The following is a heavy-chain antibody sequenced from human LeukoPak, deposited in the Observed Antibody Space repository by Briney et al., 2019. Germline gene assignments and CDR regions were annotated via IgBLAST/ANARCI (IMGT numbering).Heavy chain of an antibody. D-gene: IGHD3-22*01. V-gene: IGHV1-46*01. CDR2: INPSGGST. J-gene: IGHJ4*02. CDR1: GYTFTGYY. CDR3: ARNRAYYYDSSGYTPVGEFDY. Sequence: ASVKVSCKASGYTFTGYYMHWVRQAPGQGLEWMGIINPSGGSTSYAQKFQGRVTMTRDTSTSTVYMELSSLRSEDTAVYYCARNRAYYYDSSGYTPVGEFDYWGQGTLVTVSS.